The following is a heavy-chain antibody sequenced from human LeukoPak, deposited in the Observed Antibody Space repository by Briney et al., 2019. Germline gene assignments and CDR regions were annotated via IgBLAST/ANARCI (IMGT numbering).Heavy chain of an antibody. CDR2: IYNGVNT. Sequence: SETLSLTCTVSGASVSSASYWTWIRQPPGKGVEWIAHIYNGVNTNYNPSLKSRVTISVDTSKNQFSLRLNSVTAAGTAVYYCARSRAFNSGAFDPWGQGSLVTVSS. CDR1: GASVSSASY. D-gene: IGHD1-26*01. V-gene: IGHV4-61*01. CDR3: ARSRAFNSGAFDP. J-gene: IGHJ5*02.